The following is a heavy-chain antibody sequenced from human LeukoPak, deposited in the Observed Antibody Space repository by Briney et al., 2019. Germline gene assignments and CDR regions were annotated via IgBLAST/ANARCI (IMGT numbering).Heavy chain of an antibody. CDR1: GYTFTSSD. CDR2: INPKSGRT. V-gene: IGHV1-8*01. D-gene: IGHD6-13*01. CDR3: ARGRSGLAAAGTYDY. J-gene: IGHJ4*02. Sequence: ASVKVFCKASGYTFTSSDINWVRQATGQGLEWMGWINPKSGRTGYAKKFQARVSMTMNTSISTAYMEVSSLRFEDTAVYYCARGRSGLAAAGTYDYWGQGTLITVSS.